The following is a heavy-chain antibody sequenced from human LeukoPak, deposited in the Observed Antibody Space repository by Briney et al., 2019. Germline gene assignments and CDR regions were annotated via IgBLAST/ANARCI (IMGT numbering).Heavy chain of an antibody. J-gene: IGHJ6*02. CDR1: GFTFSDYY. Sequence: GGSLRLSCAASGFTFSDYYMSWIRQAPGKELEWVSFISSSGNTIYHADSVKGRFTISRDNAKNSLYLQMNSLRAEDTAVYYCARRRHGYSYGMDVWGQGTTVTVSS. D-gene: IGHD5-18*01. CDR2: ISSSGNTI. V-gene: IGHV3-11*01. CDR3: ARRRHGYSYGMDV.